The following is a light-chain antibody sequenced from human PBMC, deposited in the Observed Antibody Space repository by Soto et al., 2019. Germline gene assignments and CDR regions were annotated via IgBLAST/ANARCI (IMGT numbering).Light chain of an antibody. J-gene: IGKJ2*01. CDR3: QQYGGSPMYT. CDR1: QNVTSRY. V-gene: IGKV3-20*01. Sequence: EIVLTQSPGTLSLSPGERATLSCRASQNVTSRYLAWYQQKPGQAPRLLIYGSSTRATGIPDRFSGSGSGTDFTLTISRPEPEDFAVYYCQQYGGSPMYTFGQGTKLEIK. CDR2: GSS.